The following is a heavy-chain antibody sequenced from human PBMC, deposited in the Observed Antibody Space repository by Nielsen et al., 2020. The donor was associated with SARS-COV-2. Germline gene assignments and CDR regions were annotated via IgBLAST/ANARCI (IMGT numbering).Heavy chain of an antibody. J-gene: IGHJ3*02. D-gene: IGHD6-19*01. CDR2: IRQDGADI. CDR1: EFTFSDYW. V-gene: IGHV3-7*01. Sequence: GGSLRLSCVGSEFTFSDYWMSWVRQAPGKGLEWVANIRQDGADIYYMDSVKGRFTISRDNAENSLSLQMNSLRAEDTAVYYCARESVTGTDAFDIWGQGTVVTVSS. CDR3: ARESVTGTDAFDI.